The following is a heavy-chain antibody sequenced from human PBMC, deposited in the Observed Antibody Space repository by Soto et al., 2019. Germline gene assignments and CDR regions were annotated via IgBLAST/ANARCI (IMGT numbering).Heavy chain of an antibody. D-gene: IGHD3-3*01. J-gene: IGHJ5*02. CDR1: GFNFNSYT. CDR2: ISSSGYI. Sequence: PGGSLRLSCAASGFNFNSYTINWVRQAPGKRLEWLSSISSSGYIFSTDSVRGRFTISRDNAKNSVYLQINSLRLEDTGVYYCARDGLPDDFRSGGYWFDPWGQGTQVTVSS. V-gene: IGHV3-21*01. CDR3: ARDGLPDDFRSGGYWFDP.